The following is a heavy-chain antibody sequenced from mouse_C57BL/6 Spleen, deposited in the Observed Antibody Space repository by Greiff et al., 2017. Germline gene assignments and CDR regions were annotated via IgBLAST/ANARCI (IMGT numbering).Heavy chain of an antibody. CDR3: AKSLDSYWYFDV. Sequence: QVQLKESGPELVKPGASVKISCKASGYAFSSSWMNWVKQRPGKGLEWIGRIYPGDGDTNYNGKFKGKATLTADKSSSTAYMQLSSLTSEDSAVYFYAKSLDSYWYFDVWGTGTTVTVSA. CDR2: IYPGDGDT. CDR1: GYAFSSSW. V-gene: IGHV1-82*01. J-gene: IGHJ1*03.